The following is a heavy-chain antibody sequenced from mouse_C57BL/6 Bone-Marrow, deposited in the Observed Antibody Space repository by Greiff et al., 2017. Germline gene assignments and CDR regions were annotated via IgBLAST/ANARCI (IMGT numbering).Heavy chain of an antibody. CDR2: IWSGGST. V-gene: IGHV2-2*01. J-gene: IGHJ2*01. D-gene: IGHD2-5*01. Sequence: VQLQQSGPGLVQPSQSLSITCTVSGFSLTSYGVHWVRQSPGKSLEWLGVIWSGGSTDYNAAFISRLSISKDNSKSQVFFKMNSLQADDTAIYXCAKNYYSNYDYFDYWGTGTTLTVSS. CDR1: GFSLTSYG. CDR3: AKNYYSNYDYFDY.